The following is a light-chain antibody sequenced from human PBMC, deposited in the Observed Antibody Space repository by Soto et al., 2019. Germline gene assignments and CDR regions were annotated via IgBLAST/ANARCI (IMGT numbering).Light chain of an antibody. CDR3: QAWVSGIAV. CDR1: KLGDKY. CDR2: QDN. Sequence: SYELTQPHSVSVSPGQTASITCSGDKLGDKYACWYQQKPGQSPVLVIYQDNNRPSGIPERFSGSNSGNTATLTISGTQTMDEADYYCQAWVSGIAVFGGGTKLTVL. V-gene: IGLV3-1*01. J-gene: IGLJ2*01.